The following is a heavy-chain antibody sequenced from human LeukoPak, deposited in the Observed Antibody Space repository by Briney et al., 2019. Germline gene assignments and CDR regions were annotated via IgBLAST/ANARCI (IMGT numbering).Heavy chain of an antibody. CDR3: AKEVAIPVAVDAFER. J-gene: IGHJ3*02. CDR2: ISSSSSYI. Sequence: GGSLRLSCAASGFTFSSFSMNWVRQAPGKGLEWVSSISSSSSYIYYADSVKGRFTISRDNSKNTLYLQMNSLGAEDTAVYYCAKEVAIPVAVDAFERWGQGTLVTVSS. D-gene: IGHD6-19*01. V-gene: IGHV3-21*04. CDR1: GFTFSSFS.